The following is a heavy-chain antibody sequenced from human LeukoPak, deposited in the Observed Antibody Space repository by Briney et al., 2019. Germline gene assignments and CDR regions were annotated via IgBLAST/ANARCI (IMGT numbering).Heavy chain of an antibody. D-gene: IGHD6-13*01. V-gene: IGHV3-23*01. CDR1: GFTFSSYA. CDR2: ISGSGGST. J-gene: IGHJ4*02. CDR3: VKYYSSSIDY. Sequence: GGSLRLSCAASGFTFSSYAMSWVRQAPGKGLEWVSAISGSGGSTYYADSVKGRFTISRDNSKNTLYLQMNGLRAEDTAVYYCVKYYSSSIDYWGQGTLVTVSS.